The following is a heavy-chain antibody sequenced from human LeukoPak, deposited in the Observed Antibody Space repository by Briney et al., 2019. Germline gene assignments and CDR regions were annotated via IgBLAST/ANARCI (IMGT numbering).Heavy chain of an antibody. D-gene: IGHD3-22*01. J-gene: IGHJ4*02. CDR2: ISYDESNK. V-gene: IGHV3-30*18. Sequence: GRTLRLSCAASGFTFSSYGMHWVRQAPGKGLERVADISYDESNKYYTDSVKGRYTISRDNSKHTLYLQLQSLTAEDRAVYYCAKDPGNYDSSGYYYPSFDYSGEGALVTV. CDR1: GFTFSSYG. CDR3: AKDPGNYDSSGYYYPSFDY.